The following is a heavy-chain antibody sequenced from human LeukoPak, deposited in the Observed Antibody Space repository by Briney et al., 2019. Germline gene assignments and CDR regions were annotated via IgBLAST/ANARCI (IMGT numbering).Heavy chain of an antibody. CDR2: INHSGST. D-gene: IGHD7-27*01. V-gene: IGHV4-34*01. Sequence: SETLSLTCAVYGGSFSGYYWSWIRQPPGKGLEWIGEINHSGSTNYNPSLKSRVTISVDTSKNQFSLKLSSVTAADTAVYYCARDRVRGWGRDAFDIWGQGTMVTVSS. CDR3: ARDRVRGWGRDAFDI. CDR1: GGSFSGYY. J-gene: IGHJ3*02.